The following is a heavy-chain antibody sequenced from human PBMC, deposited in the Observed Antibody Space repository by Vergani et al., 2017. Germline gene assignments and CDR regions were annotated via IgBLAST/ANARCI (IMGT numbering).Heavy chain of an antibody. V-gene: IGHV4-61*02. CDR2: IYGSGTS. Sequence: QVQLQESGPGLVKPSQTLSLTCTVSGDSVSSDDYYWTWIRQPAGTTLEGIGRIYGSGTSSYNPSRNSRVTISENTSKKQFSLNLESVTAAGTGVYYCASATKTNWGIEYWGQGTLVTVSS. CDR3: ASATKTNWGIEY. CDR1: GDSVSSDDYY. J-gene: IGHJ4*02. D-gene: IGHD7-27*01.